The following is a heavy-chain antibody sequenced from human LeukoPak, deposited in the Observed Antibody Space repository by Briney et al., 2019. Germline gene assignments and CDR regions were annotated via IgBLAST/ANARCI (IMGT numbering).Heavy chain of an antibody. CDR1: GFTLSGYW. Sequence: GGSLRLSCAASGFTLSGYWMSWVRQAPGKGLEWVARLHADGIERYYVDPVKGRFTISRDNAKDSLHLQMYSLRLDDTAVYYCARGGYSFDYLGQGTLVTVSS. V-gene: IGHV3-7*01. J-gene: IGHJ4*02. D-gene: IGHD5-12*01. CDR3: ARGGYSFDY. CDR2: LHADGIER.